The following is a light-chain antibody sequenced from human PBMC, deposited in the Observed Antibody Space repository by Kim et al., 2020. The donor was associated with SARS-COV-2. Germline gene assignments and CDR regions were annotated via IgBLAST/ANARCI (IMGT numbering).Light chain of an antibody. CDR1: QDISNY. Sequence: SVGDRVTITCQASQDISNYLNWYQQKPGKAPKLLIYDASNLETGVPSRFSGSGSGTDFTFTISSLQPEDIATYYCQHYDNLPALTFGGGTKVDIK. CDR3: QHYDNLPALT. CDR2: DAS. J-gene: IGKJ4*01. V-gene: IGKV1-33*01.